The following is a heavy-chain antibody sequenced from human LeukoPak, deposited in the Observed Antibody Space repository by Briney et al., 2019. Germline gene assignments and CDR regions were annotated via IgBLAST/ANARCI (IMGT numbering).Heavy chain of an antibody. J-gene: IGHJ4*02. CDR2: IVVGSGNS. Sequence: GASVKVSCKTSRFTFTNSAVQWVRQARGQRLEWIGWIVVGSGNSNYAQKFQERVTITRDMSTSTAYMGLSSLRSEDTAVYYCAADLPYSNYGPLDYWGQGTLVTVSS. CDR1: RFTFTNSA. V-gene: IGHV1-58*01. CDR3: AADLPYSNYGPLDY. D-gene: IGHD4-11*01.